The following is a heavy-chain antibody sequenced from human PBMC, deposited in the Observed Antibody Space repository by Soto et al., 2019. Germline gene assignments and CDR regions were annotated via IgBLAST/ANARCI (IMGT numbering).Heavy chain of an antibody. V-gene: IGHV3-23*01. CDR2: ISGSGGST. D-gene: IGHD4-17*01. Sequence: EVQLLESGGGLVQPGGSLRLSCAASGFTFSSYAMSWVRQAPGKGLGWVSAISGSGGSTYFADSVKGRFTISRDNSMHTLFLQMNSLRAEDTAIYYCAKADYGDYDSPYFDYWGQGALVTVSS. J-gene: IGHJ4*02. CDR1: GFTFSSYA. CDR3: AKADYGDYDSPYFDY.